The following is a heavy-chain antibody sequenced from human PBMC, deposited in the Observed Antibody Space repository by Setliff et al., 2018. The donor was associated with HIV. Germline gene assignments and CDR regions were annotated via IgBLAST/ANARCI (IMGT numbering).Heavy chain of an antibody. Sequence: PGGSLRLSCAASGFTFSTYAMRWVRQAPGKGLEWVAIISYDGSKKYYADSVKGRFTISRDNSKNTLYLQMNSLRAEDTAVYYCARDLPVSNWYRYGLDYWGQGTLVTVSS. CDR3: ARDLPVSNWYRYGLDY. J-gene: IGHJ4*02. CDR2: ISYDGSKK. D-gene: IGHD6-13*01. V-gene: IGHV3-30*01. CDR1: GFTFSTYA.